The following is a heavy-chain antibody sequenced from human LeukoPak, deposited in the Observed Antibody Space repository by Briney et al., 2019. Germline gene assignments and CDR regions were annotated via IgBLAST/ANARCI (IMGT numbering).Heavy chain of an antibody. J-gene: IGHJ6*03. CDR2: TSWNSGSR. D-gene: IGHD3-10*01. CDR1: GFRFDDYA. Sequence: PGGSLRLSCAASGFRFDDYAMNWVRQAPGKGLEWVSGTSWNSGSRGYADSVKGRFTISRDNAEKSLYLQMNNLGPEDTALYYCVKGGSAFMVRGSYYMDVWGKGTTVTISS. CDR3: VKGGSAFMVRGSYYMDV. V-gene: IGHV3-9*01.